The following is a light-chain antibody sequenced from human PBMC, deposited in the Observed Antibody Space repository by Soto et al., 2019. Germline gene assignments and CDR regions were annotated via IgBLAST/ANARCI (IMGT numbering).Light chain of an antibody. V-gene: IGLV1-40*01. J-gene: IGLJ1*01. Sequence: QSVLTQPPSASGTPGQGVTISCSGSISNIGSKTVKWYQQFPGTAPQLLIYGNSNRPSGVPDRFSGSKSGTSASLAITGLQAEDEADYYCQSYDSSLSGSVFGTGTKVTVL. CDR1: ISNIGSKT. CDR2: GNS. CDR3: QSYDSSLSGSV.